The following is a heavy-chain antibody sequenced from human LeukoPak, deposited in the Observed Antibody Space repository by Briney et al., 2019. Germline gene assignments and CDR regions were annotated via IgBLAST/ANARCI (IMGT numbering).Heavy chain of an antibody. J-gene: IGHJ4*02. CDR1: GGSISSRSYY. Sequence: TSETLSLTCSVSGGSISSRSYYWGWIRQPPGKGLEWIGSIYYSGGTYYNPSLKSRVTISVDTSKNQFSLKLSSVTAADTAVYYCARAGGSYYDYWGQGTLVTVSS. CDR3: ARAGGSYYDY. V-gene: IGHV4-39*07. CDR2: IYYSGGT. D-gene: IGHD1-26*01.